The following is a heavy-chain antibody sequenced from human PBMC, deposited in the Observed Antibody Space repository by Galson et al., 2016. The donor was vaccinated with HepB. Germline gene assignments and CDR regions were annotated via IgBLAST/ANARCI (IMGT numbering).Heavy chain of an antibody. D-gene: IGHD2/OR15-2a*01. CDR3: ARRHEYCPPVGCSVDD. Sequence: SLRLSCAASGFTFSNYGMHWVRQAPGKGLEWVAADSMDGRRKFYADSVEGRFTISKDNSNIMLFLQMSSLRADDTAVYYCARRHEYCPPVGCSVDDWGQGTLVSVSS. V-gene: IGHV3-30*03. CDR2: DSMDGRRK. CDR1: GFTFSNYG. J-gene: IGHJ4*02.